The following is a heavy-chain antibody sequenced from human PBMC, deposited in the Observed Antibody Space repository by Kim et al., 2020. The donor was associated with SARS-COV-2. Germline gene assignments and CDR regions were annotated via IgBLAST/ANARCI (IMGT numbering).Heavy chain of an antibody. CDR3: AKDSGYSSSLDY. J-gene: IGHJ4*02. CDR2: ISYDGSNK. CDR1: GFTFSSYG. D-gene: IGHD6-13*01. V-gene: IGHV3-30*18. Sequence: GGSLRLSCAASGFTFSSYGMHWVRQAPGKGLEWVAVISYDGSNKYYADSVKGRFTISRDNSKNTLYLQMNSLRAEDTAVYYCAKDSGYSSSLDYWGQGTL.